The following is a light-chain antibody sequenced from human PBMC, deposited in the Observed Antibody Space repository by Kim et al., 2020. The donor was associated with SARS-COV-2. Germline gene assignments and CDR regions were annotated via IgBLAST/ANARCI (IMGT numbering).Light chain of an antibody. V-gene: IGKV3-11*01. CDR3: QQRDSWPRT. Sequence: LSPGERVTLACRASQSVGSQLAWYQHKAGQAPRLLSYDASNRATDIPARFSGSGSGTDFILTISSLQPEDFAVYYCQQRDSWPRTFGQGTKVDIK. CDR2: DAS. J-gene: IGKJ1*01. CDR1: QSVGSQ.